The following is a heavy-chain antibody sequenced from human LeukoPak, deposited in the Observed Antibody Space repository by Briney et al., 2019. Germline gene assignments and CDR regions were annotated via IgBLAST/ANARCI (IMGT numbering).Heavy chain of an antibody. Sequence: GGSLRLSCAASGFTFRSYEMNWVRQAPGKGLEGVSYISSSGSTIYYADSVKGRFTISRDNAKNSLYLRMNSLRAEDTAIYYCARDSGCSGGSCYPYYDYWGQGTLVTVSS. D-gene: IGHD2-15*01. CDR3: ARDSGCSGGSCYPYYDY. V-gene: IGHV3-48*03. J-gene: IGHJ4*02. CDR2: ISSSGSTI. CDR1: GFTFRSYE.